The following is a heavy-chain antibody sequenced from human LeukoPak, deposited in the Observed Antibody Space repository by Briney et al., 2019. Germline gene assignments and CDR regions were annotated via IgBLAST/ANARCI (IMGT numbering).Heavy chain of an antibody. CDR1: GYTFTCYD. D-gene: IGHD2-2*01. CDR3: ARESTSLRSWFDP. Sequence: GASVKVSCKASGYTFTCYDINWVRQATGQGLEWMGWMNPNSGNTGYAQKFQGRVTMTRNTSISTAYMELSSLRSEDTAVYYCARESTSLRSWFDPWGQGTLVTVSS. V-gene: IGHV1-8*01. CDR2: MNPNSGNT. J-gene: IGHJ5*02.